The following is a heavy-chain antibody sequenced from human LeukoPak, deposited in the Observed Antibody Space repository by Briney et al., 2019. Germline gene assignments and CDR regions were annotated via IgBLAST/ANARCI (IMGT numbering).Heavy chain of an antibody. J-gene: IGHJ3*02. CDR1: GYTFTSYY. CDR2: INPSGGST. CDR3: ATRSGEGGYYPNDAFDI. Sequence: GASVKVSCKASGYTFTSYYMHWVRQAPGQGLEWMGIINPSGGSTSYAQKFQGRVTMTRDMSTSTVYMELSGLRSEDTAVYYCATRSGEGGYYPNDAFDIWGQGTMVTVSS. D-gene: IGHD3-22*01. V-gene: IGHV1-46*01.